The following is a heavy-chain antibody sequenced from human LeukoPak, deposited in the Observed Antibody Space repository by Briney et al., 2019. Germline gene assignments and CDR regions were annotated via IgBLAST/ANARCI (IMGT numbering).Heavy chain of an antibody. D-gene: IGHD4-17*01. CDR1: GFTFSNHW. Sequence: HRGSLRLSCAASGFTFSNHWMHWVRQATGKGLVWVSRANGDASSTNYADSVKGRFTISRDNTKNTLYLQMNSLRAEDTAVYFCAGATVTTDALDIWGQGTLVTVSS. CDR3: AGATVTTDALDI. CDR2: ANGDASST. V-gene: IGHV3-74*01. J-gene: IGHJ3*02.